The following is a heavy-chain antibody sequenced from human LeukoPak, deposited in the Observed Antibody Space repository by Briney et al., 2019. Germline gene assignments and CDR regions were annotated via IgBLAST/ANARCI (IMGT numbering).Heavy chain of an antibody. V-gene: IGHV3-30*02. D-gene: IGHD2-2*01. CDR2: IRYDGSNK. CDR1: GFTFSSYG. CDR3: ANTVVPAANTDY. Sequence: GGSLRLSCAASGFTFSSYGMHGVRQAPGRGLEWVAFIRYDGSNKYYADSVKGRFTISRDNSKNTLYLQMNSLRAEDTAVYYCANTVVPAANTDYWGQGTLVTVSS. J-gene: IGHJ4*02.